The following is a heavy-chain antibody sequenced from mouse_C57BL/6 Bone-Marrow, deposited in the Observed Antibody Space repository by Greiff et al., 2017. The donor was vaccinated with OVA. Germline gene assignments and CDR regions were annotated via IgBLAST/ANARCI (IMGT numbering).Heavy chain of an antibody. CDR2: IDPSDSET. J-gene: IGHJ1*03. V-gene: IGHV1-52*01. D-gene: IGHD1-1*01. Sequence: QVQLQQPGAELVRPGSSVKLSCKASGYTFTSYWMHWVKQRPIQGLEWIGNIDPSDSETHYNQKVKDKATLTVDKSSSTAHMQLSSLTSEDSAVYYCARKNYGSRRKYFDVWGTGTTVTVSS. CDR3: ARKNYGSRRKYFDV. CDR1: GYTFTSYW.